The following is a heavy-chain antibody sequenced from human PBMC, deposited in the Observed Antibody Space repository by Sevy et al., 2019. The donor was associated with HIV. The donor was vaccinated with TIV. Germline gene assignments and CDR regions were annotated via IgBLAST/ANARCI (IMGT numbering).Heavy chain of an antibody. Sequence: GGSLRLSCAASGFTFSSYWMSWVRQAPGKGLEWVANIKQDGSEKYYVDSVKGRFTISRDNAKNSLYLQMNSLRAEDTALYYCARDSIVVVPAAHTYYYYGMDVWGQGTTVTVSS. V-gene: IGHV3-7*01. J-gene: IGHJ6*02. CDR3: ARDSIVVVPAAHTYYYYGMDV. D-gene: IGHD2-2*01. CDR1: GFTFSSYW. CDR2: IKQDGSEK.